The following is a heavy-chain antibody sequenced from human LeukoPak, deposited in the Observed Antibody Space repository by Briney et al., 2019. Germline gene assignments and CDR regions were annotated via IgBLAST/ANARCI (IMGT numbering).Heavy chain of an antibody. D-gene: IGHD5-18*01. CDR2: INPNSGDT. J-gene: IGHJ4*02. V-gene: IGHV1-2*02. Sequence: ASVKVSCKASGYTFTGYYMHWVRQAPGQGLEWMGWINPNSGDTNYAQKFQGRVTMTRDTSISTAYMELSRLRSDDTAVYYCACSVSGYSYGQFDYWGQGTLVTVSS. CDR1: GYTFTGYY. CDR3: ACSVSGYSYGQFDY.